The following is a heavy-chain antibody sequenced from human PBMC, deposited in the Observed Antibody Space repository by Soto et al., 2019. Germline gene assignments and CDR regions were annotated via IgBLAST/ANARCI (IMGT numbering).Heavy chain of an antibody. D-gene: IGHD3-10*01. CDR2: IDTSGTT. Sequence: SETLSLTCTVSGGSISIYYVRWIRHSAGKGLEWIGRIDTSGTTNYNPSLKSRVTMSVDASKNHFSLNLSSVTAADTAVYYCARGPRGYVYYHGMDVWGQGTTVTVSS. J-gene: IGHJ6*02. CDR1: GGSISIYY. V-gene: IGHV4-4*07. CDR3: ARGPRGYVYYHGMDV.